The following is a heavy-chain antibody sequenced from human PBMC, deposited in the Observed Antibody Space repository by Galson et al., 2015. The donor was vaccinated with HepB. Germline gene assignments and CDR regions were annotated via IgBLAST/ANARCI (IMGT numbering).Heavy chain of an antibody. CDR3: AKVRITMVRGAEFDY. J-gene: IGHJ4*02. CDR2: IRYDGSNK. CDR1: GFTFSSYG. Sequence: SLRLSCAASGFTFSSYGMHWVRQAPGKGLEWVAFIRYDGSNKYYADSVKGRFTISRDNSENTLYLQMNSLRAEDTAVYYCAKVRITMVRGAEFDYWGQGTLVTVSS. V-gene: IGHV3-30*02. D-gene: IGHD3-10*01.